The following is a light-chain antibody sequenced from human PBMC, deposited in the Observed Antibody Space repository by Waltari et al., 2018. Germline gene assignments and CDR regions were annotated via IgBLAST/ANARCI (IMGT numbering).Light chain of an antibody. CDR3: QTWGTGIRRHVV. V-gene: IGLV4-69*01. CDR1: SGHSSYA. CDR2: LNSDGSH. Sequence: QLVLTQSPSASASLGASVKLTCTLSSGHSSYAIAWHQQQPEKGPRYLMKLNSDGSHSKGDGIPDRFSGSSSGAERYLTISSRQSEDEADYYCQTWGTGIRRHVVFGGGTKLTVL. J-gene: IGLJ2*01.